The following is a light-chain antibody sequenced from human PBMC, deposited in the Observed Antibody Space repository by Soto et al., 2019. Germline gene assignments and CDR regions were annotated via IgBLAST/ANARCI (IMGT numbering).Light chain of an antibody. V-gene: IGKV1-27*01. J-gene: IGKJ1*01. CDR1: QAISNF. CDR3: QKYGSAPPT. CDR2: AAS. Sequence: DIQLTQSPSSLSASVGDRVTITCRASQAISNFVAWYQQKPGRVPKLLIFAASTLQSGVPPRFSGSGSGTDFTLSISSLQPEDVGTFYCQKYGSAPPTLGHGTKVDI.